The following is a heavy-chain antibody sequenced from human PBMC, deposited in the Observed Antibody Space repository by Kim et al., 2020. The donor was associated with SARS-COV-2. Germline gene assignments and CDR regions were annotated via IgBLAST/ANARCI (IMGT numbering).Heavy chain of an antibody. CDR1: GFTFSSYW. D-gene: IGHD6-13*01. CDR2: INSDGSST. V-gene: IGHV3-74*01. CDR3: ARVGSSSWYGFDFDY. Sequence: GGSLRLSCAASGFTFSSYWMHWVRQAPGKGLVWVSRINSDGSSTSYADSVKGRFTISRDNAKNTLYLQMNSLRAEDTAVYYCARVGSSSWYGFDFDYWGQGTLVTVSS. J-gene: IGHJ4*02.